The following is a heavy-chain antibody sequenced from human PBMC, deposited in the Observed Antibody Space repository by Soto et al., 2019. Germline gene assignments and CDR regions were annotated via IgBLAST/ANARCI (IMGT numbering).Heavy chain of an antibody. CDR2: VDSGGSST. J-gene: IGHJ4*02. CDR1: GFTFSTYW. D-gene: IGHD1-1*01. CDR3: ARDNWNSY. Sequence: EMQLVESGGDLVQPGGSLRLSCVASGFTFSTYWMHWVRQAPGKGLVWVSRVDSGGSSTNYADSVKGRFTISRDNAKNTLYMQMSSLRAEETGVYSCARDNWNSYWGQGTRVTVSS. V-gene: IGHV3-74*01.